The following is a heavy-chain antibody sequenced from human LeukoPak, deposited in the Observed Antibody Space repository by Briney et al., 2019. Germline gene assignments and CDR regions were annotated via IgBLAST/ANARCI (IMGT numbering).Heavy chain of an antibody. Sequence: SETLSLTCTVSGGSISSYYWSWIRQPAGKGLEWIGRIYTSGSTNYNPSLKSRVTMSVDTSKNQFSLKLSSVTAADTAVYYCAKGDNNWNYRSGTYYYYMDVWGKGTTVTVSS. CDR1: GGSISSYY. J-gene: IGHJ6*03. V-gene: IGHV4-4*07. CDR2: IYTSGST. D-gene: IGHD1-7*01. CDR3: AKGDNNWNYRSGTYYYYMDV.